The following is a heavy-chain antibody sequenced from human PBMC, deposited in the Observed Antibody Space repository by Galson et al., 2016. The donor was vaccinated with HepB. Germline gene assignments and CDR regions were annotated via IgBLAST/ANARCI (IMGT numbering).Heavy chain of an antibody. CDR3: ARDDYFRLGY. CDR2: ITSSSDTM. Sequence: SLRLSCAASGYTFSSYAMNWARQAPGKGLEWIAWITSSSDTMYYADSVKGRFTISRDNAENSLYLEMNSLRDEDTAVYYRARDDYFRLGYWGQGTLVTVSS. D-gene: IGHD3-16*01. V-gene: IGHV3-48*02. CDR1: GYTFSSYA. J-gene: IGHJ4*02.